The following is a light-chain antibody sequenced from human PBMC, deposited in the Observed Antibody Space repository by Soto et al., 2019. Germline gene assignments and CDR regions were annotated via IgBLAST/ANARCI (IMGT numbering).Light chain of an antibody. CDR1: QSVSSGY. J-gene: IGKJ3*01. V-gene: IGKV3-20*01. CDR2: GAS. CDR3: QQYGSSPLFT. Sequence: EIVLTQSPGTLSLSPGERATLSCRASQSVSSGYLAWYQQKPGQAPRVLIYGASNRATGIPDRFSGSGSGTDFTLTISRLEPEDFAVYYCQQYGSSPLFTFGPGTKVDIK.